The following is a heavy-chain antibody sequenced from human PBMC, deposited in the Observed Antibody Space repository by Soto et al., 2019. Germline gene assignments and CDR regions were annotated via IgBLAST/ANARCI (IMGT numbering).Heavy chain of an antibody. V-gene: IGHV4-59*08. CDR1: GGSISSYY. J-gene: IGHJ4*02. D-gene: IGHD6-13*01. CDR3: ARSGRGAAASFDY. Sequence: SETLSPTCTVSGGSISSYYWSWIRQPPGKGLEWIGYIYYSGSTNYNPSLKSRVTISVDTSKNQFSLNLSSVTAADTAVYYCARSGRGAAASFDYWGRGTLVTVSS. CDR2: IYYSGST.